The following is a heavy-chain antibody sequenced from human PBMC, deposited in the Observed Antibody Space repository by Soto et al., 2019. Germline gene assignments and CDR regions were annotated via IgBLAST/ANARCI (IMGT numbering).Heavy chain of an antibody. D-gene: IGHD3-16*01. CDR1: GGSISSYY. V-gene: IGHV4-59*01. CDR3: ARVWVYYDYIWGHMEPYYFDY. CDR2: IYYSGST. Sequence: SETLSLTCTVSGGSISSYYWSWIRQPPGKGLEWIGYIYYSGSTNYNPSLKSRVTISVDTSKNQFSLKLSSVTAADTAVYYCARVWVYYDYIWGHMEPYYFDYWGQGTLVTVSS. J-gene: IGHJ4*02.